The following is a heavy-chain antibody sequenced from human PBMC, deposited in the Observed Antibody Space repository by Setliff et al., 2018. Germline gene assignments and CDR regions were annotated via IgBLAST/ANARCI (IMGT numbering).Heavy chain of an antibody. V-gene: IGHV4-61*09. Sequence: SETLSLTCTVSGDSISSRTYYWSWIRQPAGKGLEWIGHIYTSWSTIYNPSLKSRVTMSVDASKNQISLKLVSVTAADTAVYYCASRNSDGGPEYFQHWGQGALVTVSS. CDR2: IYTSWST. CDR1: GDSISSRTYY. J-gene: IGHJ1*01. CDR3: ASRNSDGGPEYFQH. D-gene: IGHD1-26*01.